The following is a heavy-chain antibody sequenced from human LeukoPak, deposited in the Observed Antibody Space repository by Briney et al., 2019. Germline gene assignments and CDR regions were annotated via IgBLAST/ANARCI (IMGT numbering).Heavy chain of an antibody. J-gene: IGHJ4*02. D-gene: IGHD3-10*01. CDR1: GFTVSSNY. CDR3: AREGEVGGSGSYQYYFDY. V-gene: IGHV4-34*01. Sequence: GSLRLSCAASGFTVSSNYMSWIRQPPGKGLEWIGEINHSGSTNYNPSLKSRVTISVDTSKNQFSLKLSSVTAADTAVYYCAREGEVGGSGSYQYYFDYWGQGTLVTVSS. CDR2: INHSGST.